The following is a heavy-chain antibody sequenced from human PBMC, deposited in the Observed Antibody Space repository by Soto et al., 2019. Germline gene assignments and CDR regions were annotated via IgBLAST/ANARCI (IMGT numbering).Heavy chain of an antibody. CDR3: AKYKYAAYYYYMDV. V-gene: IGHV3-23*01. Sequence: EVQLLESGGGLVKPGGSLRLSCAASGFAFSSSAMSWVRRAPGKGLEWVSAISGSGGSAYYADSVKGRFTMSRDNSKNTLYMQMNSLRAEDTVVYYCAKYKYAAYYYYMDVWGKGTTVTVSS. D-gene: IGHD2-8*01. CDR2: ISGSGGSA. CDR1: GFAFSSSA. J-gene: IGHJ6*03.